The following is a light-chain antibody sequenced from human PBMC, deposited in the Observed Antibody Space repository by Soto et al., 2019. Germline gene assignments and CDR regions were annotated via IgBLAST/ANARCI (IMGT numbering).Light chain of an antibody. V-gene: IGLV4-60*02. Sequence: QSVLTQSSSASASLGSSVKLTCTLSSGHSSYIIAWHQQQPGKAPRYLMKLEGSGSYNKGSGVPDRFSGSSSGADRYLTISSLHFEDEADYYCETWDSNTVVFGGGTKVTVL. CDR2: LEGSGSY. J-gene: IGLJ2*01. CDR3: ETWDSNTVV. CDR1: SGHSSYI.